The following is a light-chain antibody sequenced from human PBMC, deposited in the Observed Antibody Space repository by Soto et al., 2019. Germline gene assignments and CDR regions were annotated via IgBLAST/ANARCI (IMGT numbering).Light chain of an antibody. CDR2: EAS. CDR3: QQYSKWPPRYT. V-gene: IGKV3-15*01. CDR1: QSVDIN. J-gene: IGKJ2*01. Sequence: EIVLTQSPVTVSASPGERVTLSCRASQSVDINLAWYQQKPGQAPRLLISEASTRASDIPSRFSGSGSGTDFSLTISSLQSEDFAIYFCQQYSKWPPRYTFGQGTKV.